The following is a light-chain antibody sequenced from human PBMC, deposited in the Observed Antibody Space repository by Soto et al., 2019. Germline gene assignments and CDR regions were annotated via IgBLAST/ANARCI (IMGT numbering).Light chain of an antibody. Sequence: QSALTQPPSVSGAPGQRVTISCTGSSSNIGAGYDVHWYQQLPGTAPKLLLYGNSNRPSGVPDRFSGSKSGTSASLAITGLQAEDEADYYCQSYDSGLSGSVFGGGTKLTVL. J-gene: IGLJ3*02. CDR3: QSYDSGLSGSV. CDR1: SSNIGAGYD. V-gene: IGLV1-40*01. CDR2: GNS.